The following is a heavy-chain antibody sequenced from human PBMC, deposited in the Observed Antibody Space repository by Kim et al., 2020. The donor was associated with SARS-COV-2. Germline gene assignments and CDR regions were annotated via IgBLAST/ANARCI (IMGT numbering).Heavy chain of an antibody. J-gene: IGHJ4*02. D-gene: IGHD6-19*01. CDR2: IGGGGTTI. Sequence: GGSLRLSCEASGFTFNQYEMNWVRQAPGKGLEWISYIGGGGTTIRYADSVKGRFTISRDNAKSSLFLQMNSLRAEDTALYYCARIPTGWHLDYWGQGTLVTVSS. CDR3: ARIPTGWHLDY. CDR1: GFTFNQYE. V-gene: IGHV3-48*03.